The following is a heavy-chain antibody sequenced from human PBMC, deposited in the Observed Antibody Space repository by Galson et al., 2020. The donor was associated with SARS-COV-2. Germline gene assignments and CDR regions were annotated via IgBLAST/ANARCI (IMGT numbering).Heavy chain of an antibody. J-gene: IGHJ6*02. CDR3: ARASLTGTNILYYYGRDV. CDR1: VDSPSINTAA. V-gene: IGHV6-1*01. Sequence: SQTLSLSCALSVDSPSINTAAWDWSRQSPSRCLGLRGRTYFRTKCYIDSSVSVKSRITIHPDTSKNQFSLQLNSVTPEDTAVYYCARASLTGTNILYYYGRDVWGQGTTVTVSS. CDR2: TYFRTKCYI. D-gene: IGHD1-7*01.